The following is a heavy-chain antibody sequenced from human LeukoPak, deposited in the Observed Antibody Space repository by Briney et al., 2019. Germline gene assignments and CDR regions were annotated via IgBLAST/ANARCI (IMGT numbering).Heavy chain of an antibody. Sequence: GGSLRLSCAASGLTVNWNYMVWVRQAPGKGLEWVSGIYVGGGTKYADSVKGRFTISTDTSKNTLSLQMNILRAEDTAVYYCARGNPAAAGEHLDHWGQGTLVAVSS. V-gene: IGHV3-66*01. CDR1: GLTVNWNY. J-gene: IGHJ4*02. CDR2: IYVGGGT. CDR3: ARGNPAAAGEHLDH. D-gene: IGHD6-13*01.